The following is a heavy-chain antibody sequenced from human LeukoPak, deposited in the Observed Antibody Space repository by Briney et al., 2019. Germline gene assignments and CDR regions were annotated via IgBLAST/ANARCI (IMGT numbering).Heavy chain of an antibody. D-gene: IGHD2-15*01. J-gene: IGHJ4*02. CDR1: GFTFSNYD. Sequence: PGGSLRLSCAASGFTFSNYDMHWVRQATGKGLEWVSAIGTAGDTYYQGSVRGLFTMSRENAKNSLYLQMNSLTAGDTAVYYCARGADTHFDYWGQGILVTVSS. V-gene: IGHV3-13*04. CDR3: ARGADTHFDY. CDR2: IGTAGDT.